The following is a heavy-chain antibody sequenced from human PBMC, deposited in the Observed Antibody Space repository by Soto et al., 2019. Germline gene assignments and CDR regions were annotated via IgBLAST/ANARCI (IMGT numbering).Heavy chain of an antibody. CDR3: AKGGPGGFFSGGRCYFDY. V-gene: IGHV3-9*01. J-gene: IGHJ4*02. CDR2: ISWNSNII. CDR1: GFTFDDYA. D-gene: IGHD2-15*01. Sequence: EVQLVESGGGLVQPGRSLRLSCAASGFTFDDYAMHWVRRVPGKGLEWVSSISWNSNIIGYADSVKGRFTISRDNAKNSLYLQMNSLRPDDTALYYCAKGGPGGFFSGGRCYFDYWGQGTLVTVSS.